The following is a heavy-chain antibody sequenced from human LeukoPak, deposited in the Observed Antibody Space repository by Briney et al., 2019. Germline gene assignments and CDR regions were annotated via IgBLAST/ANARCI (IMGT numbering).Heavy chain of an antibody. CDR1: GGSISSGGYS. V-gene: IGHV4-30-2*01. CDR3: ARDYYDSSGYYVGDY. D-gene: IGHD3-22*01. CDR2: IYHSGST. Sequence: SETLSLTCAVSGGSISSGGYSWSWIQQPPGKGLEWIGYIYHSGSTYYNPSLKSRVTISVDRSKNQFSLKLSSVTAADTAVYYCARDYYDSSGYYVGDYWGQGTLVTVSS. J-gene: IGHJ4*02.